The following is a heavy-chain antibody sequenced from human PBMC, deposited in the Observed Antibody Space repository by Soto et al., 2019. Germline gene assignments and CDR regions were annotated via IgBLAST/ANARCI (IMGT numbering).Heavy chain of an antibody. CDR3: AHRRAGVAGLPFDY. Sequence: SGPTLVNPTQTLTLTCTFSGFSLSTSGVGVGWIRQPPGKALEWLALIYWNDDKRYSPSLKSRLTITKDTSKNQVVLTMTNMDPVDTATYYCAHRRAGVAGLPFDYWGQGTLVTVSS. D-gene: IGHD6-19*01. J-gene: IGHJ4*02. V-gene: IGHV2-5*01. CDR2: IYWNDDK. CDR1: GFSLSTSGVG.